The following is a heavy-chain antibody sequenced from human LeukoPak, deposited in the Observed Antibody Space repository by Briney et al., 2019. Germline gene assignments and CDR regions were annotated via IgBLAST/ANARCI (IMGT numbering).Heavy chain of an antibody. V-gene: IGHV4-39*01. Sequence: SETLSLTCTVSGGSIRTRNYTWGWIRQPPGKGLEWIGTIPFGGNTYYNPSLKSRLAMSVDTSKNQFSLNLGSVTAADTALYYCARQGIEYLPDAFDIWGQGTMVTVSS. D-gene: IGHD5-12*01. CDR2: IPFGGNT. CDR3: ARQGIEYLPDAFDI. CDR1: GGSIRTRNYT. J-gene: IGHJ3*02.